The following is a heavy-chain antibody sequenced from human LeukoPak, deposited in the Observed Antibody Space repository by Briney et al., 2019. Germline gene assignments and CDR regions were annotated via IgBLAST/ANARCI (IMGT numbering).Heavy chain of an antibody. J-gene: IGHJ5*02. V-gene: IGHV3-21*01. Sequence: GGSLRLSCAASGLTFSSYSMNWVRQAPGKGLEWVSFISSSSSYIYYADSVKGRFTISRDNGKNSAHLQMNSLRAEDTAVYYCARDAPGIAAANWFDPWGQGTLVTVSS. CDR3: ARDAPGIAAANWFDP. CDR1: GLTFSSYS. D-gene: IGHD6-13*01. CDR2: ISSSSSYI.